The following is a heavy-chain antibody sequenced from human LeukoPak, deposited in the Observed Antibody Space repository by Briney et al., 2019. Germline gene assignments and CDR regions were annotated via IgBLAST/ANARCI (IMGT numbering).Heavy chain of an antibody. V-gene: IGHV3-21*01. Sequence: GGSLRLSCAASNISVSDHFVTWVRQAPGKGLEWVSSISSSSSYIYYADSVKGRFTISRDNAKNSLYLQMNSLRAEDTAVYYCARVRSGYSYGFDYWGQGTLVTVSS. D-gene: IGHD5-18*01. CDR1: NISVSDHF. CDR2: ISSSSSYI. J-gene: IGHJ4*02. CDR3: ARVRSGYSYGFDY.